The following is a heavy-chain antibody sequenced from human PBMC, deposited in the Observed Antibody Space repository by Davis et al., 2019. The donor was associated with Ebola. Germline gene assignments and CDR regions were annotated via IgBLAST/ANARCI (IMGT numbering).Heavy chain of an antibody. CDR3: AREMEWELLIYYYGMDV. D-gene: IGHD1-26*01. J-gene: IGHJ6*02. V-gene: IGHV3-30-3*01. CDR2: ISYDGSNK. CDR1: GFTFSSYA. Sequence: PGGSLRLSCAASGFTFSSYAMHWVRQAPGKGLEWVAVISYDGSNKYYADSVKGRFTISRDNSKNTLYLQMNSLRAEDTAVYYCAREMEWELLIYYYGMDVWGQGTTVTVSS.